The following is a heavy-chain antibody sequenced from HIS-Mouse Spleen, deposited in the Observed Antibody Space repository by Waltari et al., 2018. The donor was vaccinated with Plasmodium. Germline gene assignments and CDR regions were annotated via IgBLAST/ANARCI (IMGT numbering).Heavy chain of an antibody. V-gene: IGHV3-53*02. CDR2: IYSGGST. Sequence: EVQLVETGGGLIQPGGSLSLSCAASGFTVSSNYMSWVRQAPGKGLEWVSVIYSGGSTYYADSVKGRFTISRDNSKNTLYLQMNSLRAEDTAVYYCARAAIAWGSPYYFDYWGQGTLVTVSS. CDR3: ARAAIAWGSPYYFDY. J-gene: IGHJ4*02. CDR1: GFTVSSNY. D-gene: IGHD7-27*01.